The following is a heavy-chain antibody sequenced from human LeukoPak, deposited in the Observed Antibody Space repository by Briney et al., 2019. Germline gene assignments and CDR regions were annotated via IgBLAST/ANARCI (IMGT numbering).Heavy chain of an antibody. D-gene: IGHD6-13*01. J-gene: IGHJ4*02. CDR3: ARYRDSHSWYYFDY. CDR1: GYFFTSYF. V-gene: IGHV1-46*01. Sequence: ASVKVSCKASGYFFTSYFLHWVRPAPGQGLEWTGIIKPSGGSTTYAQKFQGRITMTRDTSTSTVYMELSSLRSEDTAVYYCARYRDSHSWYYFDYWGQGTLVTVSS. CDR2: IKPSGGST.